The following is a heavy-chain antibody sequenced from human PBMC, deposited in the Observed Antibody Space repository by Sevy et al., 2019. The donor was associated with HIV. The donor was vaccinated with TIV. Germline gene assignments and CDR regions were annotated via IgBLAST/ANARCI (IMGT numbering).Heavy chain of an antibody. CDR3: ARHCSGGSRYSLLPQYYYGMDV. V-gene: IGHV3-7*01. Sequence: GGSLRLSCAASGFTFNMYWMTWVRQAPGKGLEWVANIKEDGSERNYLDSVKGRFTISRDNAKEALYLQINSLRAEDMAVYYCARHCSGGSRYSLLPQYYYGMDVWGQGTTVTVSS. CDR2: IKEDGSER. CDR1: GFTFNMYW. D-gene: IGHD2-15*01. J-gene: IGHJ6*02.